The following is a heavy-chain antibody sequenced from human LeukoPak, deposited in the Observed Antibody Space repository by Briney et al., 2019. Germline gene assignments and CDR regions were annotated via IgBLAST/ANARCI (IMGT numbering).Heavy chain of an antibody. J-gene: IGHJ5*02. CDR3: ATGFYGYRYAGWFDP. CDR2: FDPEDGET. CDR1: GYTLTELS. D-gene: IGHD5-18*01. Sequence: ASVKVSCKVSGYTLTELSMHWVRQAPGKGLEWMGGFDPEDGETIYAQKFQGRVTMTEDTSTDTAYMELSSLRSEDTAVYYCATGFYGYRYAGWFDPWGQGTLATVSS. V-gene: IGHV1-24*01.